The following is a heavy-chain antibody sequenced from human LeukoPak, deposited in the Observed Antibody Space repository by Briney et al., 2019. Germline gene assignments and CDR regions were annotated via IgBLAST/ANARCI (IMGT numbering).Heavy chain of an antibody. D-gene: IGHD2-15*01. CDR1: GFTFSGYW. CDR2: INSDGRET. Sequence: GGSLRLSCAASGFTFSGYWMHWVRHAPGKGLAWVSRINSDGRETVYPDSVRGRFTISRDNAKDTLYLQMNSLRVEDTAVYYCARGPVGLSALDAWGQGILVTVSP. V-gene: IGHV3-74*01. J-gene: IGHJ5*02. CDR3: ARGPVGLSALDA.